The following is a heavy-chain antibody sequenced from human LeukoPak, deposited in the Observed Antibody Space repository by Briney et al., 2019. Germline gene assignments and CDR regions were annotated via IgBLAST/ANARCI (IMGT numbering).Heavy chain of an antibody. J-gene: IGHJ4*02. CDR3: SRSQFDY. CDR1: GFAFSSYW. V-gene: IGHV3-74*01. CDR2: INGDGTMT. Sequence: GGSLSQTCAPSGFAFSSYWMLWVRQVPGKGLVWVSRINGDGTMTNYADFAKGRFTISRDNTKNILYLQMNDLRVDDSAIYYCSRSQFDYSGQG.